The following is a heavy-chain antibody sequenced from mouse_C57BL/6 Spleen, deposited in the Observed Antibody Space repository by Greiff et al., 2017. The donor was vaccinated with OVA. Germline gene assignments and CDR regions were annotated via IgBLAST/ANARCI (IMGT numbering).Heavy chain of an antibody. CDR3: TRPTGYAMDY. Sequence: QVQLQQSGAELVRPGASVTLSCKASGYTFTDYEMHWVKQTPVHGLEWIGAIDPETGGTAYNQKFKGKAIRTADKSSSTAYMELRSLTSEDSAVYYCTRPTGYAMDYWGQGTSVTVSS. CDR2: IDPETGGT. V-gene: IGHV1-15*01. J-gene: IGHJ4*01. D-gene: IGHD1-1*01. CDR1: GYTFTDYE.